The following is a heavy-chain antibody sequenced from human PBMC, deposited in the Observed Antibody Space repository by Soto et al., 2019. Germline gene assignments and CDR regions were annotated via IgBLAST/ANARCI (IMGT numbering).Heavy chain of an antibody. D-gene: IGHD2-2*01. CDR2: INHSGST. CDR3: ARARLPGGVVVPAARGAYFDY. J-gene: IGHJ4*02. V-gene: IGHV4-34*01. Sequence: QVQLQQWGAGLLKPSETLSLTCAVYGGSFSGYYWSWIRQPPGKGLEWIGEINHSGSTNYNPSLKGRVTISVDTSKNQFSLQLSSVTAADTAVYYCARARLPGGVVVPAARGAYFDYWGQGTLVTVSS. CDR1: GGSFSGYY.